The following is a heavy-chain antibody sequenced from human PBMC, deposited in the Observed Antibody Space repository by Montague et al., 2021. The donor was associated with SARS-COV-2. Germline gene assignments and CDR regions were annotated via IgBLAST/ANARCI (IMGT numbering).Heavy chain of an antibody. D-gene: IGHD6-19*01. CDR2: IKHDGSEK. CDR1: RFTFSDFW. V-gene: IGHV3-7*01. J-gene: IGHJ6*02. Sequence: SLRLSCAASRFTFSDFWMNWVRQAPGKGLEWVADIKHDGSEKSYVDSVKGRFTISRDNAKNSLYLQMNSLRAEDTAVYYCARGSTGWYAIFGYYGMDVWGRGTTVTVSS. CDR3: ARGSTGWYAIFGYYGMDV.